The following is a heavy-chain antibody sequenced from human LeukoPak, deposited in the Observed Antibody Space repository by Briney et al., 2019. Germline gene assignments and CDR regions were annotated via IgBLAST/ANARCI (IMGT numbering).Heavy chain of an antibody. Sequence: GGSLRLSCAASGYTFSSYAMSWVRQAPGKGLEWVSSIGGSGGSTYYADSVKGRFTISRDNSKNTLYLQMNSLRAEDTAVYYCAKVETAAAATLRGFDYWGQGTLVTVSS. CDR3: AKVETAAAATLRGFDY. CDR2: IGGSGGST. D-gene: IGHD6-13*01. CDR1: GYTFSSYA. V-gene: IGHV3-23*01. J-gene: IGHJ4*02.